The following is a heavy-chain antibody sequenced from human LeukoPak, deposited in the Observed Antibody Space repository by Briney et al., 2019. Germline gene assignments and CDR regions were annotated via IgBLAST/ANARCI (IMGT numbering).Heavy chain of an antibody. V-gene: IGHV4-4*07. Sequence: SETLSLTCTDSGGSISSYHWSWIRQPAGKALEWIGRIYTSGSTNYNPSLKSRVTMSEDTSKNQFSLRLYSVTAADTAVYYCARVADAFDIWGQGTMVTVSS. CDR3: ARVADAFDI. CDR1: GGSISSYH. D-gene: IGHD2-15*01. J-gene: IGHJ3*02. CDR2: IYTSGST.